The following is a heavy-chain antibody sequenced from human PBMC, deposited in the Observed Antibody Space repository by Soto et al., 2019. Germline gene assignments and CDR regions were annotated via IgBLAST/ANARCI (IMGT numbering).Heavy chain of an antibody. J-gene: IGHJ4*02. V-gene: IGHV3-23*01. CDR2: ISGSGGST. D-gene: IGHD1-26*01. CDR3: AKDPVQATSQNYFDY. CDR1: GFTFSSYA. Sequence: PGGSLRLSCAASGFTFSSYAMSWVRQAPGKGLEWVSAISGSGGSTYYADSVKGRFTISRDNSKNTLYLQMNSLRAEDTAVYYCAKDPVQATSQNYFDYWGQGTLVTVSS.